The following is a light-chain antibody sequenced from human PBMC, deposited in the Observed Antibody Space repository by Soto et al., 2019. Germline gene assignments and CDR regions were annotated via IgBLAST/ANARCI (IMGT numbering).Light chain of an antibody. CDR1: ESLFGF. CDR3: QSYNDWPFA. J-gene: IGKJ2*01. Sequence: EIVMTQSPATLSVSPGERVTLSCRASESLFGFLAWYQHKPGQAPRLLIYGASTKATGVPARFSGSGSATDFTLTITSLQSDDSAVYYCQSYNDWPFAFGQGTKLEI. CDR2: GAS. V-gene: IGKV3-15*01.